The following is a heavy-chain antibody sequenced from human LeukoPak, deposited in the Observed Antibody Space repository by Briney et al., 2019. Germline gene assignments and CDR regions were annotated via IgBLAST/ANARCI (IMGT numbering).Heavy chain of an antibody. CDR1: GFTFDDYA. J-gene: IGHJ4*02. Sequence: PGGSLRLSCAASGFTFDDYAMHWVRQAPGKGLEWVSGISWNSGSIGYADSVKGRFTISRDNAENSLYLQMNSLRAEDTAVYYCAKGGEYRSFDYWGQGTLVTVSS. D-gene: IGHD3-10*01. CDR2: ISWNSGSI. V-gene: IGHV3-9*01. CDR3: AKGGEYRSFDY.